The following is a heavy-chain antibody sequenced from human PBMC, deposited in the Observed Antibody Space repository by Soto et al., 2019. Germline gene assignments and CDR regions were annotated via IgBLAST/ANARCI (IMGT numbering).Heavy chain of an antibody. V-gene: IGHV4-59*08. J-gene: IGHJ5*02. CDR2: ISYSGST. CDR3: ARHSSNRSQFGP. D-gene: IGHD6-13*01. CDR1: GGSTNSYY. Sequence: PSETLSLTCTVSGGSTNSYYWSWIRQPPGKGLEWIGYISYSGSTDYNPSLKSRVTISIDTSKNQFSLNLNSVTAPDTAVYYCARHSSNRSQFGPWGQGTLVNVSS.